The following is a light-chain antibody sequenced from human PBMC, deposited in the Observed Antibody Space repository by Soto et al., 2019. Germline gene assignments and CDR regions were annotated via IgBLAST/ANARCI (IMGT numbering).Light chain of an antibody. Sequence: DIQMTQSPYSLSASVGDRVTITCLSSQSISNYLNWYQQKPGKAPRLLIHAASSLQIGVPSRFSGSGSGTDFTLTSSSLQPEDFAIYYCQQSYNAPRTFGPGTKVEIK. V-gene: IGKV1-39*01. J-gene: IGKJ1*01. CDR2: AAS. CDR1: QSISNY. CDR3: QQSYNAPRT.